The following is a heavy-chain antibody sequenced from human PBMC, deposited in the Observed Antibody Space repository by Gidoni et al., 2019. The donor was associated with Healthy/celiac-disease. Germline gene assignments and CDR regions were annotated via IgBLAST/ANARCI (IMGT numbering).Heavy chain of an antibody. D-gene: IGHD2-8*01. CDR3: ARDFFGVYAIEGGYPPGYYYYGMDV. CDR2: ISSSSSTI. CDR1: GFTFSSYS. J-gene: IGHJ6*02. V-gene: IGHV3-48*02. Sequence: EVQLVESGGGLVQPGGSLRLSCAASGFTFSSYSMNWVRQAPGKGLEWVSYISSSSSTIYYADSVKGRFTISRDNAKNSLYLQMNSLRDEDTAVYYCARDFFGVYAIEGGYPPGYYYYGMDVWGQGTTVTVSS.